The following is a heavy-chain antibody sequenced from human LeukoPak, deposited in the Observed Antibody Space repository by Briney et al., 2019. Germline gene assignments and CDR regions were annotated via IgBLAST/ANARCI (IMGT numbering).Heavy chain of an antibody. CDR2: ISSSSSYT. V-gene: IGHV3-11*06. CDR3: ARDARGVQSSGYDLPYYYYGMDV. Sequence: GGSLRLSCAASGFTFSDYYMSWIREAPGQGLEWGSYISSSSSYTNSADSVKGRFTISRDNAKNSLYLQMNSLRAEDTAVYYCARDARGVQSSGYDLPYYYYGMDVWGQGATVTVSS. J-gene: IGHJ6*02. CDR1: GFTFSDYY. D-gene: IGHD5-12*01.